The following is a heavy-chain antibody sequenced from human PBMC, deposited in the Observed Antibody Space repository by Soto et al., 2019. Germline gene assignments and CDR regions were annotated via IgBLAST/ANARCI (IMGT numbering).Heavy chain of an antibody. Sequence: EVQLLESGGGLVQPGGSLRLSCAASGLTFSSYAMSWVRQAPGKGLEWVSDISGNSGSTKYADSVKGRFTTSRDHSKNTLYLQLNRLRAEDTAIYYCAKGLWFGKLSVHDHWGQGTRVTVSS. CDR3: AKGLWFGKLSVHDH. V-gene: IGHV3-23*01. D-gene: IGHD3-10*01. CDR1: GLTFSSYA. J-gene: IGHJ4*02. CDR2: ISGNSGST.